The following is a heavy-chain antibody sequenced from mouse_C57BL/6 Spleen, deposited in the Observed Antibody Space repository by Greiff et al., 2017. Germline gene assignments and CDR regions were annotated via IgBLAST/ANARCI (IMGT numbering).Heavy chain of an antibody. D-gene: IGHD1-1*01. Sequence: VQLQQPGTELVKPGASVKLSCKASGYTFTSYWMHWVKQRPGQGLEWIGNINPSNGGTNYNEKFKSKATLTVDKSSSTAYMQLSSLTSEDSAVYYCARSDYYGSSYEDYYAMDYWGQGTSVTVSS. CDR2: INPSNGGT. CDR1: GYTFTSYW. CDR3: ARSDYYGSSYEDYYAMDY. J-gene: IGHJ4*01. V-gene: IGHV1-53*01.